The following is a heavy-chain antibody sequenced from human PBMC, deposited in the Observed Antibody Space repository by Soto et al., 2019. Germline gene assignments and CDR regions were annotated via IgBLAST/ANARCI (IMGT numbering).Heavy chain of an antibody. Sequence: QVQLVHSGAEMKKPGASVRVSCKASGYTFPNYNISWVRQAPGQGLEWMGRITAGNGNTNYAQKLQGRFTTTTDTSTTTAYMDLRSLRSDDTAVYYCASLTLAVTAAGWWGTFDNWGQGTLITVSS. CDR2: ITAGNGNT. D-gene: IGHD2-21*02. V-gene: IGHV1-18*01. J-gene: IGHJ4*02. CDR3: ASLTLAVTAAGWWGTFDN. CDR1: GYTFPNYN.